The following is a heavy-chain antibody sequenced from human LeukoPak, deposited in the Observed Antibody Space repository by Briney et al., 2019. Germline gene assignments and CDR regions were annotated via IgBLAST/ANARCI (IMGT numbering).Heavy chain of an antibody. Sequence: GGSLRLSCAASGFTFSSYSMNWVRQAPGKGLEWVSSISSSSSYICYADSVKGRFTISRDNAKNSLYLQMNSLRAEDTAVYYCARDLSGGYLGYWGQGTLVTVSS. J-gene: IGHJ4*02. CDR2: ISSSSSYI. V-gene: IGHV3-21*01. CDR1: GFTFSSYS. D-gene: IGHD5-12*01. CDR3: ARDLSGGYLGY.